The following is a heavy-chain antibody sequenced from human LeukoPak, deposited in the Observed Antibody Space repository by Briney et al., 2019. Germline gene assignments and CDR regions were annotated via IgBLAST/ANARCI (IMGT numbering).Heavy chain of an antibody. J-gene: IGHJ4*02. CDR2: INPSGGST. CDR1: GYTFTTYY. Sequence: GASVKVSCRASGYTFTTYYMNWVRQAPGQGLERMGEINPSGGSTSYAHKFQGRVTMTRDTSTSTVNMELSSLRSEDTAVYYCARGEVYFDYWGQGTLVTVSS. CDR3: ARGEVYFDY. V-gene: IGHV1-46*01.